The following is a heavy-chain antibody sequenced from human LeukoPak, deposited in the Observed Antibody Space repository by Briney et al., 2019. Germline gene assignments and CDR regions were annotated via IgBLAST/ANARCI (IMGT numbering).Heavy chain of an antibody. Sequence: PGESLKISCKGSGYSFTSYWIGWVRQMPGKGLEWMGIIYPGDSDTRYSPSFQGQVTISADKSISTAYLQWSSLKASDTAMYYCARQFPGGDYYDSSGYYFDYWGQGTLVTVSS. J-gene: IGHJ4*02. CDR1: GYSFTSYW. V-gene: IGHV5-51*01. CDR2: IYPGDSDT. CDR3: ARQFPGGDYYDSSGYYFDY. D-gene: IGHD3-22*01.